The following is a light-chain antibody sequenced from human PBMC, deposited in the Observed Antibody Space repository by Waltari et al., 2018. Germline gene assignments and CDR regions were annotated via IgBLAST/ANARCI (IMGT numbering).Light chain of an antibody. V-gene: IGLV2-23*01. CDR3: CSYAGSSTDVV. J-gene: IGLJ2*01. Sequence: QSALTQPASVSGSPEQSITISCTGTSSDVGSYNLVSWYQQHPGKAPKLMIYEGSKRPSGVSNGFSGSKSGNTASLTISGRQAEDEADYYCCSYAGSSTDVVFGGGTKLTVL. CDR2: EGS. CDR1: SSDVGSYNL.